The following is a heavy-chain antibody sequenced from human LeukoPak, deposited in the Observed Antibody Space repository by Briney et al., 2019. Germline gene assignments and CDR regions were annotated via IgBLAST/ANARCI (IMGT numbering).Heavy chain of an antibody. D-gene: IGHD3-22*01. J-gene: IGHJ3*02. CDR1: GGSISSYY. Sequence: SETLSLTCTVSGGSISSYYWSWIRQPAGKGLEWIGRIYTSGSTNYNPSLKSRVTMSVDTSKNQFSLKLSSVTAADTAVYYCAGDNYDPGAFDIWGQGTMVTVSS. CDR2: IYTSGST. CDR3: AGDNYDPGAFDI. V-gene: IGHV4-4*07.